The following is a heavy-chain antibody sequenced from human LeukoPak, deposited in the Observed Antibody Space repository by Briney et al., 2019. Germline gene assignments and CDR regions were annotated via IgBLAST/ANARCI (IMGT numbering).Heavy chain of an antibody. CDR3: ARGGYYYGSGIDY. CDR1: GGTFSSYA. CDR2: IIPILGIA. Sequence: SVKVSCKASGGTFSSYAISWVRQAPGQGLEWMGRIIPILGIANYAQKFQGRVTIAADKSTSTAYMELSSLRSEDTAVYYCARGGYYYGSGIDYWGQGTLVTVSS. V-gene: IGHV1-69*04. D-gene: IGHD3-10*01. J-gene: IGHJ4*02.